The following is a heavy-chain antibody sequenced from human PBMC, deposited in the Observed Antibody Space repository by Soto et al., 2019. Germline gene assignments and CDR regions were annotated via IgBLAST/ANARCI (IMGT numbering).Heavy chain of an antibody. CDR1: GGSFSGYY. V-gene: IGHV4-34*01. CDR2: INQSGST. CDR3: ARRPFPRIPMVVRKAKSDYSEY. Sequence: SETLSLTCAVYGGSFSGYYWSWIRQPPGKGLEWIGEINQSGSTNYNPSLKSRVTISVYTSKNQFSLKLSSVTAADTAVYYRARRPFPRIPMVVRKAKSDYSEYWHQRNLV. J-gene: IGHJ4*02. D-gene: IGHD3-22*01.